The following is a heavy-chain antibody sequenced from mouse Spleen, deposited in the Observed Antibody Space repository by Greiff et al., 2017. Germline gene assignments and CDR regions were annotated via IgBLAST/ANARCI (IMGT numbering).Heavy chain of an antibody. CDR3: ARWGGGDYFDY. Sequence: QVQLQQSGAELVRPGSSVKLSCKASGYTFTSYWMHWVKQRPIQGLEWIGNIDPSDSETHYNQKFKDKATLTVDKSSSTAYMQLSSLTSEDSAVYYCARWGGGDYFDYWGQGTTLTVSS. V-gene: IGHV1-52*01. CDR1: GYTFTSYW. CDR2: IDPSDSET. J-gene: IGHJ2*01.